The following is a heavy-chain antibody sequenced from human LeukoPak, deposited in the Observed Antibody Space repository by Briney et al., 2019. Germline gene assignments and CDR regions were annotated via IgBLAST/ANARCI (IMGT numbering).Heavy chain of an antibody. CDR3: ARSSGWYSYYFDY. J-gene: IGHJ4*02. CDR1: GGSVNSYY. D-gene: IGHD6-19*01. Sequence: SETLSLTCTVSGGSVNSYYLSWIRQPAGKTLEWIGRIYDGGSTNYNPSLKSRVTMSVDTSKNQISLKSKSVTAADTAVYYCARSSGWYSYYFDYWGQGTLVTVSS. V-gene: IGHV4-4*07. CDR2: IYDGGST.